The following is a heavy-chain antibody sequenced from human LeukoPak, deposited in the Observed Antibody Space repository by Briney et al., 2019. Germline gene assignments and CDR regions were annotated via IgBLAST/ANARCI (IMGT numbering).Heavy chain of an antibody. D-gene: IGHD6-19*01. CDR1: GFTFSSYW. J-gene: IGHJ3*02. CDR3: ARDPVPVAGRGDDAFDI. CDR2: IKQDVSEK. V-gene: IGHV3-7*01. Sequence: GGSLRLSSAASGFTFSSYWMSCGRQAPGKGLEGVANIKQDVSEKYYVDSVKDRFTIYRDNAKKSLYLQMNSLRAEDTAVYYCARDPVPVAGRGDDAFDIWGQGTMVTVSS.